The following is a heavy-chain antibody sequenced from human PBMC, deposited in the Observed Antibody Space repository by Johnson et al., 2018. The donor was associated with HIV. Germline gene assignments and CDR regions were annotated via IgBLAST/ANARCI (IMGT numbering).Heavy chain of an antibody. Sequence: VQLVESGGGVVRPGGSLRLSCAASGFTFDDYGMSWVRQAPGKGLEWVSGINWTGGRTGYADSVKGRFTISRDNAKNSLYLQMNSLRAEDTALYYCVRGIVVVIADAFDIWGQGTMVTVSS. CDR1: GFTFDDYG. D-gene: IGHD3-22*01. V-gene: IGHV3-20*04. J-gene: IGHJ3*02. CDR2: INWTGGRT. CDR3: VRGIVVVIADAFDI.